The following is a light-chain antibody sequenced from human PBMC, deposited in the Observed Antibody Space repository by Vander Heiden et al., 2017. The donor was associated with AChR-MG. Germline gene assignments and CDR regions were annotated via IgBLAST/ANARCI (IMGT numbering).Light chain of an antibody. Sequence: SSELTQDPAVSVALGQTVRITCQGDSLRSYYASWYQQKPGQAPVLVIYGKNNRPSVIPDRFSGSSSGNTASFTITGAQAEDEADYYCNSRDSSGNRVFGGGTKLTVL. CDR2: GKN. J-gene: IGLJ2*01. V-gene: IGLV3-19*01. CDR3: NSRDSSGNRV. CDR1: SLRSYY.